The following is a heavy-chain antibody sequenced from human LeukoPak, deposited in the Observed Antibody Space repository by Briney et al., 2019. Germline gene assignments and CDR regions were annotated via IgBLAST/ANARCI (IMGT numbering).Heavy chain of an antibody. CDR2: ISYDGSNK. D-gene: IGHD1-26*01. CDR3: AKDPYSGSYFPHFDY. V-gene: IGHV3-30*18. CDR1: GFTFSSYG. Sequence: PGGSLRLSCAASGFTFSSYGMHWVRQAPGKGLEWVAVISYDGSNKYYADSVKGRFTISRDNSKNTLYLQMNSLRAEDTAVYYCAKDPYSGSYFPHFDYWGQGPLVTVSS. J-gene: IGHJ4*02.